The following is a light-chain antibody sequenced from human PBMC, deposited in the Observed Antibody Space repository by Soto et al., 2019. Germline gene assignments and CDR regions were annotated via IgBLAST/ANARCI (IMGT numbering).Light chain of an antibody. CDR1: SSDVGGYSY. CDR3: SSSTTSSSYV. CDR2: DVT. V-gene: IGLV2-14*01. Sequence: QSVLTQPASVSGSPGQSITISCTGTSSDVGGYSYVSWYQQHPGKAPKLMIYDVTSRPSGVSYRFSGSKSGNTASLTISGLQAEEEADSYCSSSTTSSSYVFGTGTKVTVL. J-gene: IGLJ1*01.